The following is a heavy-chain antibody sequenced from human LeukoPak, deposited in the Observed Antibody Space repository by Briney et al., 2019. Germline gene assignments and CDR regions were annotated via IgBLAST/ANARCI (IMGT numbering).Heavy chain of an antibody. CDR1: GFTFNNYA. Sequence: GGSLRLSCAASGFTFNNYAMAWVRQAPGKGLEWVSGISGSGGSTFYSVKGRFTIARDNSKNTLFLQMNRLRAEDTAIYYCAKAGEYCPDGSCYSENYYFDYWGQGTLVTVSS. D-gene: IGHD2-15*01. J-gene: IGHJ4*02. CDR3: AKAGEYCPDGSCYSENYYFDY. V-gene: IGHV3-23*01. CDR2: ISGSGGST.